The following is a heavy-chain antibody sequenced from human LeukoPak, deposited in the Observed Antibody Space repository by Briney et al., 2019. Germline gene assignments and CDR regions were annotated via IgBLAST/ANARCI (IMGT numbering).Heavy chain of an antibody. D-gene: IGHD7-27*01. CDR1: GFTFSSYN. V-gene: IGHV3-48*01. J-gene: IGHJ4*02. CDR3: VRDFSWGFDY. CDR2: ISSRSATI. Sequence: GGSLRLSCAASGFTFSSYNMNWVRQAPGKGLEWVSYISSRSATIYYADSVKGRFTISRDNYENTFSLHMNSLRPEDTAVYHCVRDFSWGFDYWGQGTLVSVSS.